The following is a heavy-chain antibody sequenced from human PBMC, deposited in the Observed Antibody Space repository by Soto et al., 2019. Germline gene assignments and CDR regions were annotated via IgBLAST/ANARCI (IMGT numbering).Heavy chain of an antibody. CDR1: GFTFNSYG. V-gene: IGHV3-48*02. CDR3: ARGPPDIILVPTATPY. J-gene: IGHJ4*02. CDR2: ISSSSTTA. Sequence: EVQLVDSGGGLVQPGGSLRLSCAASGFTFNSYGMIWVRKAPGTGPEWVSYISSSSTTAYYADSVKGRFTISRDNVKNSLYLQMNSLRDEDTATYYCARGPPDIILVPTATPYWGQGTLVTVSS. D-gene: IGHD2-2*01.